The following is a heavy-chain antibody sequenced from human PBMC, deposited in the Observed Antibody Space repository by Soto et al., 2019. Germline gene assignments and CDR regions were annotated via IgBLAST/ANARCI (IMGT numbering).Heavy chain of an antibody. J-gene: IGHJ4*02. CDR2: INQDGSVK. CDR3: ARDPGYSSFDY. V-gene: IGHV3-7*01. Sequence: DVQLVESGGGLVQPGGSLRLSCAASGFSFSGSWMSWVRQAPGRGLEFVANINQDGSVKNYVDSVKGRFTISRDNAKNSVFLQMNGLRAADSGVYYCARDPGYSSFDYWGQGTLVTVSS. D-gene: IGHD5-12*01. CDR1: GFSFSGSW.